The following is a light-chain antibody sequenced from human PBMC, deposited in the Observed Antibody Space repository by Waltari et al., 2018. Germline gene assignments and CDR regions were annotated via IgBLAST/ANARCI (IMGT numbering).Light chain of an antibody. Sequence: IQMTQSPSSLSASVGDRVTITCRASQSISYYLNWYQQKPGKAPKFLIYAASSLQSGVPSRFSGSGSGTDFTLTISSLQPEDFATYFCQQSDSTPYTFGQGTKLEIK. J-gene: IGKJ2*01. CDR2: AAS. CDR3: QQSDSTPYT. V-gene: IGKV1-39*01. CDR1: QSISYY.